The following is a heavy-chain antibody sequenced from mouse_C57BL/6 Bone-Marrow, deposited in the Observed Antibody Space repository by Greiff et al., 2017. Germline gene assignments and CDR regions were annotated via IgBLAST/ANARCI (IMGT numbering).Heavy chain of an antibody. J-gene: IGHJ3*01. CDR2: IYPRSGNT. CDR1: GYTFTSYG. V-gene: IGHV1-81*01. CDR3: AIRGFAY. Sequence: QVQLKESGAELARPGASVKLSCKASGYTFTSYGISWVKQRTGQGLEWIGEIYPRSGNTYYNEKFKGKATLTADKSSSTAYMELRSLTSEDSAVYFCAIRGFAYWGQGTLVTVSA.